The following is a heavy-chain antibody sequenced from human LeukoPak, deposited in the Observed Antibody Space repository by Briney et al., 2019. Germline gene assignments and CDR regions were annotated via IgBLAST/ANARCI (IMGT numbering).Heavy chain of an antibody. V-gene: IGHV1-46*01. CDR2: INPSGGST. CDR3: ARPTSVGNDFHI. D-gene: IGHD4-23*01. CDR1: GYTFTSYD. J-gene: IGHJ3*02. Sequence: ASVKVSCKKSGYTFTSYDIHWVRQAPGQGLEWMGIINPSGGSTAYAQKFQGRVTMTRDTSTNTVYMELSSLRSEATAVYYCARPTSVGNDFHIWGQGTMVTVSS.